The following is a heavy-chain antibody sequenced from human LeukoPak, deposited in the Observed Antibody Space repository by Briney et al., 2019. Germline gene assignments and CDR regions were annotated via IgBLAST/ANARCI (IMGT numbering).Heavy chain of an antibody. CDR2: IIPIFGTA. D-gene: IGHD3-22*01. J-gene: IGHJ6*03. CDR3: ARGPTYYYDSSGYYYYYMDV. V-gene: IGHV1-69*06. CDR1: GGTFSSYA. Sequence: GASVKVSCKASGGTFSSYAISWVRQAPGQGLEWMGGIIPIFGTANYAQKFQGRVTITADKSTSTAYMELSSLRSEDTAVYYCARGPTYYYDSSGYYYYYMDVWGKGTTVTVSS.